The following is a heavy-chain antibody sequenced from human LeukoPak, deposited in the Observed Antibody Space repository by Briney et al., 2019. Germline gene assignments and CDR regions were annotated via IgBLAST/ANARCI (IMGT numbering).Heavy chain of an antibody. J-gene: IGHJ3*02. CDR3: ARSHYDGLSDI. CDR2: IYYRGSN. CDR1: AGVISGYY. D-gene: IGHD3-3*01. V-gene: IGHV4-59*08. Sequence: SATLSLTCTVGAGVISGYYWSWRRPPPGKVLELIGYIYYRGSNNYNPSLQSRVTISVDPSKNQFSLKLSSVTAADTGVYYCARSHYDGLSDIWGQGTMVTVSS.